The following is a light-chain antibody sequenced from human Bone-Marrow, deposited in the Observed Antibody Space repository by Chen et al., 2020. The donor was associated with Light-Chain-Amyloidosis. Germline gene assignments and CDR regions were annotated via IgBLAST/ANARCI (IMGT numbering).Light chain of an antibody. CDR3: HQYYSTPWT. J-gene: IGKJ1*01. Sequence: DIVMTQSPDSLAVSLGERATINCKSSQSVFYSSNNKNFLAWYQQKPGQSPKLLIYWASTRESGVPDRFRGSGSGTDFTHAIHSLQAEDVAVYYCHQYYSTPWTFGQGTKVEVK. CDR1: QSVFYSSNNKNF. CDR2: WAS. V-gene: IGKV4-1*01.